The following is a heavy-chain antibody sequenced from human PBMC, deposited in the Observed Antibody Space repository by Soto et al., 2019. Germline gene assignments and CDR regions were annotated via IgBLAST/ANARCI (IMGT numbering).Heavy chain of an antibody. CDR2: ISYDGSNK. D-gene: IGHD2-2*01. Sequence: GGSLRLSCAASGFTFSSYGMHWVRQAPGKGLEWVAVISYDGSNKYYADSVKGRFTISRDNSKNTLYLQMNSLRAEDTAVYYCAKDQGVVVDNYYYYYMDVWGKGTTVTVSS. CDR3: AKDQGVVVDNYYYYYMDV. V-gene: IGHV3-30*18. CDR1: GFTFSSYG. J-gene: IGHJ6*03.